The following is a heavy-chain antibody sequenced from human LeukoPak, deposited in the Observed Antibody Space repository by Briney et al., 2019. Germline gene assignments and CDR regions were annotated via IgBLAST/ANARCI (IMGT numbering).Heavy chain of an antibody. D-gene: IGHD4-17*01. CDR3: ARGKGVGAPTTVTTYTDAFDI. Sequence: MPSETLSLTCTVSGGSISSSSYYWGWIRQPPGKGLEWIGSINYSGSTNYNPSLKSRVTIFVDTSKNQFSLKLSSVTAADTAVYYCARGKGVGAPTTVTTYTDAFDIWGQGTMVTVSS. V-gene: IGHV4-39*01. J-gene: IGHJ3*02. CDR1: GGSISSSSYY. CDR2: INYSGST.